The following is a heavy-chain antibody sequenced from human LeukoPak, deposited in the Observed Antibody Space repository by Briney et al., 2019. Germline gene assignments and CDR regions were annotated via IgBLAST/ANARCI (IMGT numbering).Heavy chain of an antibody. CDR1: GASISSYY. CDR3: ARGDYNFDY. D-gene: IGHD4-11*01. J-gene: IGHJ4*02. CDR2: IDYSGTT. Sequence: SETLSLTCTVSGASISSYYWNWIRQSPGRGLEWIGYIDYSGTTRDNPSLKSRVTISVDTSKNQFSLKLSSVTAADTAVYYCARGDYNFDYWGQGTLVTVSS. V-gene: IGHV4-59*12.